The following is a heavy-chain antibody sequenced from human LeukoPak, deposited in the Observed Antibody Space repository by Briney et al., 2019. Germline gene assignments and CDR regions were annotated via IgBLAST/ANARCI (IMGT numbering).Heavy chain of an antibody. V-gene: IGHV1-18*01. J-gene: IGHJ4*02. D-gene: IGHD3-10*01. CDR1: GYTFTSYG. CDR2: ISAYNGNT. Sequence: ASVKVSCKASGYTFTSYGISWVRQAPGQGLEWMGWISAYNGNTNYAQKLQGRVTMTTDTSTSTAYMELRSLRSDDTAAYYCARLTGEQYHGHFDYWGQGTLVTVSS. CDR3: ARLTGEQYHGHFDY.